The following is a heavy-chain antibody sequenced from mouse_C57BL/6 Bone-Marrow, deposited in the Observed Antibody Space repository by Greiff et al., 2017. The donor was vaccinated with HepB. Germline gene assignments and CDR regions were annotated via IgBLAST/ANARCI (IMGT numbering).Heavy chain of an antibody. CDR2: IDPETGGT. V-gene: IGHV1-15*01. CDR3: ARDYYGSSSYAMDY. CDR1: GYTFTDYE. D-gene: IGHD1-1*01. J-gene: IGHJ4*01. Sequence: VQLQQSGAELVRPGASVTLSCKASGYTFTDYEMHWVKQTPVHGLEWIGAIDPETGGTAYNQKFKGKAILTADKSSSTAYMGLRSLTSDDSAVYYCARDYYGSSSYAMDYGGQGTSVTVSS.